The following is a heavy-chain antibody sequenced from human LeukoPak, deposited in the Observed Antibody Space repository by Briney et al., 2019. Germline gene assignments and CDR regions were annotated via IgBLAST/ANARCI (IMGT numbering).Heavy chain of an antibody. V-gene: IGHV4-39*07. CDR2: IYYSGST. J-gene: IGHJ4*02. Sequence: SETLSLTCTVSGGSISSSSYYWGWIRQPPGKGLEWIGSIYYSGSTYYNPSLKSRVTISVDTSKNQFSLNVRSVTAADTAVYYCARELYSGYDYWGQGTLVTVSS. CDR1: GGSISSSSYY. D-gene: IGHD5-12*01. CDR3: ARELYSGYDY.